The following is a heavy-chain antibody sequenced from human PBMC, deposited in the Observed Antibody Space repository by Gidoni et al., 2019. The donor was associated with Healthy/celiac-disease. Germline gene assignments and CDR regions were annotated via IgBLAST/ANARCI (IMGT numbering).Heavy chain of an antibody. Sequence: QVQLQESGPGLVQPSETLSLTCTVSGGSVSSGSYYWSWIRQPPGKGLEWIGYIYISGSTNYNPSLKSRVTISVDTSKNQFSLKLSSVTAADTAVYYCARLPLSIAAAGYYYYGMDVWGQGTTVTVSS. CDR2: IYISGST. D-gene: IGHD6-13*01. CDR3: ARLPLSIAAAGYYYYGMDV. CDR1: GGSVSSGSYY. J-gene: IGHJ6*02. V-gene: IGHV4-61*01.